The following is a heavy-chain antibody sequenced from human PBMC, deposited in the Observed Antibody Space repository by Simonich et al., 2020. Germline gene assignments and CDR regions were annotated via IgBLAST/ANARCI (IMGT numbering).Heavy chain of an antibody. CDR2: TNPNRCGT. V-gene: IGHV1-2*02. D-gene: IGHD6-13*01. CDR1: GYTFTGYY. J-gene: IGHJ1*01. CDR3: ARSHIAAAGTGYFQH. Sequence: QVQLVQSGAEVKKPGASVKVSCKASGYTFTGYYMHWVRQAPGQGLEWMGWTNPNRCGTNYAQKFQGRVTMTRDTSISTAYMELSRLRSDDTAVYYCARSHIAAAGTGYFQHWGQGTLVTVSS.